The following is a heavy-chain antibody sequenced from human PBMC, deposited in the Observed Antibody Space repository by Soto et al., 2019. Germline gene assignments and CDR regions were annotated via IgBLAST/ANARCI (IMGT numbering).Heavy chain of an antibody. CDR1: GGSISSGDYY. CDR3: ARTRITIFGVVPRWFDP. D-gene: IGHD3-3*01. CDR2: IYYSGST. J-gene: IGHJ5*02. Sequence: SETLSLTCTGSGGSISSGDYYWSWIRQPPGKGLEWIGYIYYSGSTYYNPSLKSRVTISVDTSKNQFSLKLSSVTAADTAVYYCARTRITIFGVVPRWFDPWGQGTLVTVSS. V-gene: IGHV4-30-4*01.